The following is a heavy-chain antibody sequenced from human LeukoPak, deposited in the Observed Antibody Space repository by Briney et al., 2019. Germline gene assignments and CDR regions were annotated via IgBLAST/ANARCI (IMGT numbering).Heavy chain of an antibody. Sequence: PSETLSLTCTVSGGSVTSSTHYWGWIRQPPGKGLGWIASIYYSGDDYYNPSLKSRATIFVDTSQSQFSLRLSSVTAADTAVYYCARPPSGWYKGWFDPWGQGTLVTVSS. CDR2: IYYSGDD. CDR3: ARPPSGWYKGWFDP. J-gene: IGHJ5*02. V-gene: IGHV4-39*01. CDR1: GGSVTSSTHY. D-gene: IGHD6-19*01.